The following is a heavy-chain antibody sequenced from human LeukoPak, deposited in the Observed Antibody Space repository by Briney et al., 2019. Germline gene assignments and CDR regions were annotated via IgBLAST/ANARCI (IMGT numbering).Heavy chain of an antibody. V-gene: IGHV3-30*04. CDR2: IFYDGSIQ. Sequence: QPGRSLRLSCAASGFTFSNYAMHWVRQAPGKGLEWVAVIFYDGSIQYYADSVKGRFTISRDNAKNSLYLQMNSLRAEDTAVYYCAREKYDILTGFYYYYMDVWGKGTTVTVSS. J-gene: IGHJ6*03. CDR3: AREKYDILTGFYYYYMDV. CDR1: GFTFSNYA. D-gene: IGHD3-9*01.